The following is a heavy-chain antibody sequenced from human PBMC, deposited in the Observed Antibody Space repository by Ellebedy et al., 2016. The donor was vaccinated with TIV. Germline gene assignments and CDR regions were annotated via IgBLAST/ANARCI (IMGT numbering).Heavy chain of an antibody. D-gene: IGHD3-3*01. CDR2: TRNKANSYTT. Sequence: GESLKISXAASEFTFILYWMSWVRQAPGKGLEWVGLTRNKANSYTTEYAASVKGRFTISRDDSKNLLYLQMNSLKTEDTAVYYCARTFFHWGQGTLVTVSS. J-gene: IGHJ4*02. CDR3: ARTFFH. CDR1: EFTFILYW. V-gene: IGHV3-72*01.